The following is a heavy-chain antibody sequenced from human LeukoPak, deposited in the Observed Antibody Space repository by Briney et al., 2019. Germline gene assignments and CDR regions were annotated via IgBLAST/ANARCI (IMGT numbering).Heavy chain of an antibody. D-gene: IGHD5-18*01. J-gene: IGHJ4*02. V-gene: IGHV4-39*01. Sequence: SQTLSLTCTVSGGSISSSSYYWGWIRQPPGKGLEWIGSIYYSGSTYYNPSLKSRVTISVDTSKNQFSLKLSSVTAADTAVYYCARLGGYSYGRFDYWGQGTLVTVSS. CDR2: IYYSGST. CDR3: ARLGGYSYGRFDY. CDR1: GGSISSSSYY.